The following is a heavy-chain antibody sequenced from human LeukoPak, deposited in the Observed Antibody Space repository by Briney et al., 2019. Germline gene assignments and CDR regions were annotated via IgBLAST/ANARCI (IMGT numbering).Heavy chain of an antibody. D-gene: IGHD3-16*01. CDR3: ARGGWSLDL. CDR2: IYYSGST. J-gene: IGHJ2*01. V-gene: IGHV4-59*01. CDR1: GGSISSDC. Sequence: PSETLSLTCTVSGGSISSDCWSWIRQPPGKGLEWIGYIYYSGSTNYNPSLRSRVTISVDTSNDHFSLKLSSVTAADTAVYYCARGGWSLDLWGRGTLVTVSS.